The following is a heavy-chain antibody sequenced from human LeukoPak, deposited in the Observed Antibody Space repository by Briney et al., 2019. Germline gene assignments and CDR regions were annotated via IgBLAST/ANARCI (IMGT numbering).Heavy chain of an antibody. CDR1: GFTFSSYA. CDR3: ARGSGSYYDAFDI. D-gene: IGHD3-10*01. V-gene: IGHV3-64*01. J-gene: IGHJ3*02. CDR2: ISSNGRGT. Sequence: GGSLRLSCAASGFTFSSYAMSWVRQAPGKGLEYVSGISSNGRGTYSANSVKGRFTISRDNSKNTLYLQMGSLRPEDMAVYYCARGSGSYYDAFDIWGQGTMVTVSS.